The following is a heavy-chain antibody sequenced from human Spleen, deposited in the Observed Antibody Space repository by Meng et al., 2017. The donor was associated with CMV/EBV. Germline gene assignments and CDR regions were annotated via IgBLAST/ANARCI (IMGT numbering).Heavy chain of an antibody. CDR2: TSSSSSYI. D-gene: IGHD3-3*01. J-gene: IGHJ6*02. CDR3: AREGVGVYDYYYYGMDV. V-gene: IGHV3-21*01. Sequence: GGSLRLSCAASGFTFSSYSMNWVRQAPGKGLEWVSSTSSSSSYIYYADSVKGRFTISRDNAKNSLYLQMNSLRAEDTAVYYCAREGVGVYDYYYYGMDVWGQGTTVTVSS. CDR1: GFTFSSYS.